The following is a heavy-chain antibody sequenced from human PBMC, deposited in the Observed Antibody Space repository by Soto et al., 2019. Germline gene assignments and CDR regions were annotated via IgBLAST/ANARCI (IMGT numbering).Heavy chain of an antibody. CDR2: IYYSGST. CDR3: ARNYGHAFDI. CDR1: GDSISSYY. J-gene: IGHJ3*02. Sequence: PSETLSLTCAVSGDSISSYYCMWIRQPPGKGLEWIGYIYYSGSTNYNPSLKSRVTISVDTSKNQFSLKLSSVTAADTAVYYCARNYGHAFDIWGQGTMVTVSS. V-gene: IGHV4-59*01. D-gene: IGHD1-7*01.